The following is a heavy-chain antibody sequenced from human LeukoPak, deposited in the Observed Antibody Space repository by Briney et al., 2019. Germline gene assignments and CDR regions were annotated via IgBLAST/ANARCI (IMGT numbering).Heavy chain of an antibody. J-gene: IGHJ4*02. CDR3: ARDLGWGIFGPFDY. CDR1: GYTFTGYY. CDR2: INPNSGGT. Sequence: ASVKVSCKASGYTFTGYYMHWVRQAPGQGLEWMGWINPNSGGTNYAQKFQGRVTMTRDTSISTAYMELSRLRSDDTAVYYCARDLGWGIFGPFDYWGQGTLVTVSS. D-gene: IGHD3/OR15-3a*01. V-gene: IGHV1-2*02.